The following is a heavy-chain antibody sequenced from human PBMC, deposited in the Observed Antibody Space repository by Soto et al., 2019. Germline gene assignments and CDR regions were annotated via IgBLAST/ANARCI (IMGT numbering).Heavy chain of an antibody. CDR2: ISYDGSNK. V-gene: IGHV3-30-3*01. CDR1: GFTFSSYA. D-gene: IGHD7-27*01. J-gene: IGHJ6*02. CDR3: SRSLTDYYYYGMDV. Sequence: GGSLRLSCAASGFTFSSYAMHCVRQAPGKGLEWVAVISYDGSNKYYADSVKGRFTISRDNSKNTLYLQMNSLRAEDTAVYYCSRSLTDYYYYGMDVWGQGTTVTVSS.